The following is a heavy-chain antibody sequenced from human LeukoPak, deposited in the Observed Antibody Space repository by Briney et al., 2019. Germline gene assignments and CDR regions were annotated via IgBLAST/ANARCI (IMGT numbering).Heavy chain of an antibody. J-gene: IGHJ5*02. CDR3: ARRRIAARRRWFDH. CDR2: IYYSGST. V-gene: IGHV4-59*08. Sequence: SETLSLTCTDSGGSISSYYWSWLRQPPGKGLEWIGYIYYSGSTNYNPSLKTRVTITVDTSKNQFSLKLSSVTAADTAVYYCARRRIAARRRWFDHWGQGTLVTVSS. D-gene: IGHD6-6*01. CDR1: GGSISSYY.